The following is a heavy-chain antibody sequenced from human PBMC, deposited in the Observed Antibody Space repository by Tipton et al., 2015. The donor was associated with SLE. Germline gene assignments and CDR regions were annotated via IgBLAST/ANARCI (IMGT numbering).Heavy chain of an antibody. J-gene: IGHJ2*01. D-gene: IGHD1-26*01. Sequence: TLSLTCTVSGGSISRYYWRWIRQPAGKGLVWIGRIYTSGRTNYNPTLQSRVTMSVDTSKNQFSLKLSSVTAADTAVYYCARARGGYQGYWYFDLWGRGTLVTVSS. V-gene: IGHV4-4*07. CDR2: IYTSGRT. CDR1: GGSISRYY. CDR3: ARARGGYQGYWYFDL.